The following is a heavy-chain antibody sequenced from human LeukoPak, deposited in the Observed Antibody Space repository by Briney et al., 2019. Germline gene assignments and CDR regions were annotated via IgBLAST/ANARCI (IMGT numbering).Heavy chain of an antibody. D-gene: IGHD3-10*01. CDR1: GFTFSSYA. V-gene: IGHV3-23*01. CDR3: AKDPGSSSYYFDD. J-gene: IGHJ4*02. Sequence: GGSLTLACAASGFTFSSYAMSWVRQAPGKGLEWVSAISGSGSSTYYAASVNGRFTISRVNSKNTLFLKMNSLRAEDTAVYYCAKDPGSSSYYFDDWGQGTLVTVSS. CDR2: ISGSGSST.